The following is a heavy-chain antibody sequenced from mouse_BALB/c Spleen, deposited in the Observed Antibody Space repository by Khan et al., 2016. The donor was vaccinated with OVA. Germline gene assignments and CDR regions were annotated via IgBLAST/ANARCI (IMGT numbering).Heavy chain of an antibody. Sequence: QVRLQQSGAELVKPGASVKLSCKASGYTFTSYDINWVRQRPEQGLEWIGWIFPGDDSTKYNEKFKGKATLTTDKSYSTAYMQLSRLTSEDSAVYCCARQYYGGNPYWYFDVWGAGTTVTVSS. D-gene: IGHD1-1*02. CDR3: ARQYYGGNPYWYFDV. V-gene: IGHV1-85*01. J-gene: IGHJ1*01. CDR2: IFPGDDST. CDR1: GYTFTSYD.